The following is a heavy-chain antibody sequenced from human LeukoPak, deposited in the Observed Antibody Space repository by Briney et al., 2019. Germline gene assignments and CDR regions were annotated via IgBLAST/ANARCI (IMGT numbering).Heavy chain of an antibody. J-gene: IGHJ3*02. CDR1: GFTLSDYY. CDR3: ARHIVLVTAIDGFDI. D-gene: IGHD2-21*02. CDR2: MSSRSTTYT. V-gene: IGHV3-11*06. Sequence: PGGSLRLSCAASGFTLSDYYMAWVRQAPGKGLEWVSYMSSRSTTYTTYADSVRVRFTISRDNARNSVYLQMNSVRAEDTAVYYCARHIVLVTAIDGFDIWGQGTMVTVSS.